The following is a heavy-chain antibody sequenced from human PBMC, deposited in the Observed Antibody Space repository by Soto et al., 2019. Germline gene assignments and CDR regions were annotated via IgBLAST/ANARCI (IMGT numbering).Heavy chain of an antibody. V-gene: IGHV3-21*01. J-gene: IGHJ4*02. CDR2: ISSSSSYI. Sequence: PGGSLRLSCAAAGFTSSGYSMIWVRQAPGKGLEGVSSISSSSSYIDYADSVKGRFTISRDNAKNALLLQMNNLRAEDTAVYYCARGSQLGYCSSTSCYTFDYWGQGTLVTVSS. CDR3: ARGSQLGYCSSTSCYTFDY. CDR1: GFTSSGYS. D-gene: IGHD2-2*02.